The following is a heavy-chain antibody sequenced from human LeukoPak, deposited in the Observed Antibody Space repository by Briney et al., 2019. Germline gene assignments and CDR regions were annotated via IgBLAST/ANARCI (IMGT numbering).Heavy chain of an antibody. J-gene: IGHJ4*02. D-gene: IGHD2-21*02. CDR1: GYTFTSYA. CDR2: INAGNGNT. V-gene: IGHV1-3*01. Sequence: GASVKVSCKASGYTFTSYAMHWVRQAPGRRLEWMGWINAGNGNTKYSQKFQGRVTITRDTSASTAYMELSSLRSEDTAVYYCASAYCGGDCSFDYWGQGTLVTVSS. CDR3: ASAYCGGDCSFDY.